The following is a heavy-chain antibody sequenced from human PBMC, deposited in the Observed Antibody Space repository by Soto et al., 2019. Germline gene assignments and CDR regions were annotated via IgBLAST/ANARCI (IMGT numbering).Heavy chain of an antibody. CDR2: IKQDGSVT. CDR3: ARKVGDY. D-gene: IGHD1-26*01. J-gene: IGHJ4*02. CDR1: GFIFSDYW. Sequence: VQLVESGGGLVQPGGSLRLSCSASGFIFSDYWMSWVRQAPGEGLEWVANIKQDGSVTYYVDSVKGRFTISRDNAKNSLYLQMNSVRAEDTALYYCARKVGDYWGQGTLVTVSS. V-gene: IGHV3-7*05.